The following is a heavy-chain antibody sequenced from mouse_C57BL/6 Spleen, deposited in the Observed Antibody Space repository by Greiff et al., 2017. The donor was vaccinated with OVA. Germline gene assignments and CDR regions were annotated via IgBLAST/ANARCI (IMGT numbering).Heavy chain of an antibody. J-gene: IGHJ1*03. CDR2: ISSGSSTI. CDR3: ARDDYDGGYFDV. CDR1: GFTFSDYG. Sequence: DVMLVESGGGLVKPGGSLKLSCAASGFTFSDYGMHWVRQAPEKGLEWVAYISSGSSTIYYADKVKGRFTISRDKAKNNLFLQMTSLRSEDTAMYYCARDDYDGGYFDVWGTGTTVTVSS. V-gene: IGHV5-17*01. D-gene: IGHD2-4*01.